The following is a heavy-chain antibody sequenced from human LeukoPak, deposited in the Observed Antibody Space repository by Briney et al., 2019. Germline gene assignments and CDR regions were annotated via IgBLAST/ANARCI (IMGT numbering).Heavy chain of an antibody. CDR2: VDPEDGET. V-gene: IGHV1-69-2*01. CDR3: ATLSMTNIDY. CDR1: GYTFTDYY. Sequence: ASVKISCKVSGYTFTDYYMHWVQQAPGKRLEWMGLVDPEDGETICAEKFQGTVTITADTSTDTAYMELSSLRSEDTAVYYCATLSMTNIDYWGQGTLVTVSS. J-gene: IGHJ4*02.